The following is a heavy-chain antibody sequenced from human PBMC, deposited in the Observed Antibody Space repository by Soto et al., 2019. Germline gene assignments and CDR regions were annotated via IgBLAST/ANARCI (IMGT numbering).Heavy chain of an antibody. D-gene: IGHD3-3*01. CDR1: GGSISSYY. J-gene: IGHJ4*02. CDR3: ARQTRDYDFWSGYYVDY. Sequence: PSETLSLTCTVSGGSISSYYWSWIRQPPGKGLEWIGYIYYSGSTNYNPSLKSRVTISVDTSKNQFSLKLSSVTAADTAVYYCARQTRDYDFWSGYYVDYWGQGTLVTVSS. V-gene: IGHV4-59*08. CDR2: IYYSGST.